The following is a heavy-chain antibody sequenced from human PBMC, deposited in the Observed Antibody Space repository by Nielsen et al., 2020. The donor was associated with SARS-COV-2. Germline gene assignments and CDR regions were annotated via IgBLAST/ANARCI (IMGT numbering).Heavy chain of an antibody. J-gene: IGHJ4*02. CDR2: ISSSGSTI. CDR1: GFTFSSYE. Sequence: GESLKISCAASGFTFSSYEMNWVRQAPGKGLEWVSYISSSGSTIYYADSVKGRFTISRDNAKNSLYLQMNSLRAEDTAVYYCAKDQGFKKAVAGHFDYWGQGTLVTVSS. D-gene: IGHD6-19*01. CDR3: AKDQGFKKAVAGHFDY. V-gene: IGHV3-48*03.